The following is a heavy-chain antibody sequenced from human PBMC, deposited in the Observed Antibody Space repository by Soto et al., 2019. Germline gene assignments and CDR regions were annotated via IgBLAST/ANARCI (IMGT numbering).Heavy chain of an antibody. D-gene: IGHD2-15*01. CDR2: IHHREST. CDR3: GCRVEDISYDYYGMDV. CDR1: GGTVKSNNW. Sequence: LSLTRDVCGGTVKSNNWWFWVRQPPVKGLEWIGEIHHRESTNLNPSLKSRVTISVDRSKNEFSLKVKSVTAADTAVYYCGCRVEDISYDYYGMDVWGQGTTVTVSS. V-gene: IGHV4-4*02. J-gene: IGHJ6*01.